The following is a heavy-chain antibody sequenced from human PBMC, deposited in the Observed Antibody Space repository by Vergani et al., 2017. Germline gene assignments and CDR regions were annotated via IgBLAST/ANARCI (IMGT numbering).Heavy chain of an antibody. CDR1: GFTFSSYA. D-gene: IGHD2-2*02. V-gene: IGHV3-30*04. Sequence: QVQLVESGGGVVQPGRSLRLSCAASGFTFSSYAMHWVRQAPGKGLEWVAVISYDGSNKYYAASVKGRFTISRDNSKNTLYLQMNSLRAEDTAVYYCARDPPQYCSSTSCYTGFYFDYWGQGTLVTVSS. J-gene: IGHJ4*02. CDR3: ARDPPQYCSSTSCYTGFYFDY. CDR2: ISYDGSNK.